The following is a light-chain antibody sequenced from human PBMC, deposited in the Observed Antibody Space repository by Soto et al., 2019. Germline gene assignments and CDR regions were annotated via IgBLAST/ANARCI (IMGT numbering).Light chain of an antibody. V-gene: IGKV1-39*01. CDR2: AAS. J-gene: IGKJ1*01. CDR3: QHSYSNVWT. CDR1: QYITTY. Sequence: DVQMAQSPSSLSASVGDRVTITCRASQYITTYLNWYQQKPGKAPKLLIYAASILQSGVPSRFSGRGSGTDFTLTISGLEAEDFATYYCQHSYSNVWTFGQGTKVDIK.